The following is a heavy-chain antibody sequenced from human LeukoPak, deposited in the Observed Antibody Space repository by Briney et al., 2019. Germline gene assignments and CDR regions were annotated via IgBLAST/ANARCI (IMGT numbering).Heavy chain of an antibody. CDR3: APEMSHGRGYFDY. J-gene: IGHJ4*02. V-gene: IGHV1-46*01. CDR1: GYAFTSYY. D-gene: IGHD1-26*01. CDR2: INPSGGST. Sequence: ASVKVSCKASGYAFTSYYMHWVRQAPGQGLEWMGIINPSGGSTSYAQKFQGRVTMTRDTSTSTVYMELSSLRSEDTAVYYCAPEMSHGRGYFDYWGQGTLVTVSS.